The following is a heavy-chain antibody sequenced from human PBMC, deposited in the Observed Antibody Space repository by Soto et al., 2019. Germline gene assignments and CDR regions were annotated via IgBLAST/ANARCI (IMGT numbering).Heavy chain of an antibody. J-gene: IGHJ6*02. V-gene: IGHV4-31*03. CDR1: GGSISSGGYY. CDR3: ASSPVTGIYYAMDV. Sequence: SSETLSLTCTVSGGSISSGGYYWSWIRQHPGKGLEWIGSIYYTGSTHYDPSLKSRITISLDTSKNQISLKLSSVTAADTAVYYCASSPVTGIYYAMDVWGQGTTVTVSS. D-gene: IGHD6-19*01. CDR2: IYYTGST.